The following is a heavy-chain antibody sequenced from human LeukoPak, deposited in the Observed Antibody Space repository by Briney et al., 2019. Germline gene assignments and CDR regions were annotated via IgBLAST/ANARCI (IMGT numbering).Heavy chain of an antibody. D-gene: IGHD3-3*01. CDR1: GYTFTDYG. Sequence: ASVKVSCKASGYTFTDYGFSWVRQAPGQGLEWMGWISGYNGQTEYAENFQGRVIMTRDTSTSTVYMELRSLRSDDTARYYCARDPRTAFDFWRGYSGFDCWGQGTQVTVSS. CDR3: ARDPRTAFDFWRGYSGFDC. V-gene: IGHV1-18*04. CDR2: ISGYNGQT. J-gene: IGHJ4*02.